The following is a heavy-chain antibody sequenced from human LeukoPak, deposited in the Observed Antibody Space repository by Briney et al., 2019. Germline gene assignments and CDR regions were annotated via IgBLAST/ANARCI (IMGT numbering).Heavy chain of an antibody. D-gene: IGHD6-13*01. CDR3: AKVSYSKGDF. J-gene: IGHJ4*02. CDR2: IKNDGAVK. CDR1: GFTFSYHW. Sequence: GGSLRLSCAASGFTFSYHWMTWVRQAPVKGLEWVANIKNDGAVKNYVDSVKGRFTISRDNAKNSLYLQMNSLRAEDTGVYYCAKVSYSKGDFWGQGVLVTVSS. V-gene: IGHV3-7*01.